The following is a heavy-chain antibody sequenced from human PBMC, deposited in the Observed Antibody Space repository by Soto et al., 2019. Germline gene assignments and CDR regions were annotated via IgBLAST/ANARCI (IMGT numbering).Heavy chain of an antibody. D-gene: IGHD2-21*02. CDR3: AREDDGGDRDYYGLDV. CDR1: GGSISSEHYY. J-gene: IGHJ6*02. V-gene: IGHV4-30-4*01. Sequence: QVQLQESGPGLVRPSQTLSLTCNVSGGSISSEHYYWTWIRQSPGKGLEWIGYIHYSGSIYYNPSLQSRVTMSVDTSKNLFSLKLSSVSAADTAVYFCAREDDGGDRDYYGLDVWGQGTTVTVSS. CDR2: IHYSGSI.